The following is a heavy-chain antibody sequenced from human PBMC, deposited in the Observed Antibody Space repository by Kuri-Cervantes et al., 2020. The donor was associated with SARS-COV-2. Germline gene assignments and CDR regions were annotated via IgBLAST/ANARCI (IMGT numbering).Heavy chain of an antibody. D-gene: IGHD3-22*01. CDR3: ARDQTYYYDSSGYPGDY. CDR2: ISSSSSTI. V-gene: IGHV3-48*02. J-gene: IGHJ4*02. Sequence: GESLKISCAASGSTFSSYSMNWVRQAPGKGLEWVSYISSSSSTIYYADSVKGRFTISRDNAKNSLYLQMNSLRDEDTAVYYCARDQTYYYDSSGYPGDYWGQGTLVTVSS. CDR1: GSTFSSYS.